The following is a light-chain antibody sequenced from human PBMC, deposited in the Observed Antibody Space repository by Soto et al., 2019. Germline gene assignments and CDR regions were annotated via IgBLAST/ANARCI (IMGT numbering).Light chain of an antibody. CDR2: ATS. V-gene: IGKV3-20*01. Sequence: EIVLTQSPGTLSLSPGERATLSCRASQSVATNYLAWYQQKPGQAPRLLIYATSSRTTCIPDRFSSSGFATDFTLTISRLEPEDFAVYYCQQFGSSPPKYTFGQGTKLEIK. CDR3: QQFGSSPPKYT. CDR1: QSVATNY. J-gene: IGKJ2*01.